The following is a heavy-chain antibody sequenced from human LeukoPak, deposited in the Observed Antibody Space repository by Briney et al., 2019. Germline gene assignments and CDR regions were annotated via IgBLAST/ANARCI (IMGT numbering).Heavy chain of an antibody. CDR2: IYFGGGT. CDR1: GDPISSYGYY. J-gene: IGHJ4*02. V-gene: IGHV4-39*01. Sequence: SETLSLTCTVSGDPISSYGYYWGWVRQPPGKGLEWIGGIYFGGGTYFNPSLRSRATLSMDTSKSQFSLSLTSVTGADTAVYFCVRHKTHFDNWGQGTLVSVSS. CDR3: VRHKTHFDN.